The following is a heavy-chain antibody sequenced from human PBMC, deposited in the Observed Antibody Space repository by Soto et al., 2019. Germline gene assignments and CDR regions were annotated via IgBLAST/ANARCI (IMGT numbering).Heavy chain of an antibody. CDR3: AKENLGAPYFDS. Sequence: EVQLMESGGGLVQPGGSLRLSCASSGFTLSMSAVNWVRQAPGKGLEWVSAISGNGGSSYYADSVKGRFTISRDNSKNTLFLQMNSLRADDTAIYYCAKENLGAPYFDSWGRGTLVAVSS. J-gene: IGHJ4*02. D-gene: IGHD1-26*01. CDR1: GFTLSMSA. CDR2: ISGNGGSS. V-gene: IGHV3-23*01.